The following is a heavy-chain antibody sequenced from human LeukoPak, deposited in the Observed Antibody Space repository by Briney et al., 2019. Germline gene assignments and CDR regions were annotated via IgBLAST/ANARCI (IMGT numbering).Heavy chain of an antibody. Sequence: GGSLRLSCAASGFTFSSYGMHWVRQAPGKGLEWVAVISYDGSNKYYADSVKGRYTISRDNSKNTLYLQINSLRAEDTAVYYCARRPHAFDYGMDVWGQGTTVTVSS. CDR2: ISYDGSNK. V-gene: IGHV3-30*03. CDR3: ARRPHAFDYGMDV. CDR1: GFTFSSYG. J-gene: IGHJ6*02. D-gene: IGHD2/OR15-2a*01.